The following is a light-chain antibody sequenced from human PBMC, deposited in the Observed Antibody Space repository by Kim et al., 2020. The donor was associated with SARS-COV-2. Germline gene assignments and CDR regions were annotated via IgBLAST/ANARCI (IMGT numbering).Light chain of an antibody. CDR2: DAS. J-gene: IGKJ4*01. V-gene: IGKV1-33*01. CDR3: QQYDNLSVT. CDR1: HDIIKY. Sequence: ASGGNTVTCSCQGSHDIIKYLNWYQQKPGKAPRLLIYDASKLETGVPSRFSGSGSGTDFTFTISRLQPEDFATYYCQQYDNLSVTFGAGTKVDIK.